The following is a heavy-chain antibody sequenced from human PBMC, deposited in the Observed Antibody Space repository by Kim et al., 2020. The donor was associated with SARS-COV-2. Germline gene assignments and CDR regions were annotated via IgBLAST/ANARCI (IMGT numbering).Heavy chain of an antibody. CDR3: ASWGGRTAIDAFDL. CDR2: MNPKSGNT. V-gene: IGHV1-8*01. Sequence: ASVKVSCKASGYTFTSYDINWVRQATGQGLEWMGWMNPKSGNTGYAQRFQGRVTMTSDTSISTAHMELSRLTSEDTAVYYCASWGGRTAIDAFDLWGQGTMVTVSS. J-gene: IGHJ3*01. D-gene: IGHD2-21*02. CDR1: GYTFTSYD.